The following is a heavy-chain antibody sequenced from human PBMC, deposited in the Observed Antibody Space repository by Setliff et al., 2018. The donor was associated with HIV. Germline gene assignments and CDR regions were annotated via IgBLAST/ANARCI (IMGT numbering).Heavy chain of an antibody. CDR1: GGSISNYF. V-gene: IGHV4-59*08. CDR3: ARLILGELSLFGPYWYFDL. Sequence: SETLSLTCTVSGGSISNYFWSWIRQPPGKGLEWVGYIYSSGRTNYNPSLKSRVTMSVDTSKNQFSLKLRSVTATDTTVYYCARLILGELSLFGPYWYFDLWGRGTLVTVSS. D-gene: IGHD3-16*02. CDR2: IYSSGRT. J-gene: IGHJ2*01.